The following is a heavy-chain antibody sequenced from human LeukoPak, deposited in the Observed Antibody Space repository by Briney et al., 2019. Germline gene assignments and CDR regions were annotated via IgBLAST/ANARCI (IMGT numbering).Heavy chain of an antibody. CDR3: AKDYDILTGYLRRDY. V-gene: IGHV3-23*01. J-gene: IGHJ4*02. D-gene: IGHD3-9*01. Sequence: GGSLRLSCAASGFTFSSYAMSWVRQAPGKGLEWVSAISGSGGSTYYADSVKGRFTISRDNSKNTLYLQMNSLRAEDTAVYYCAKDYDILTGYLRRDYWGQGTLVTVSS. CDR2: ISGSGGST. CDR1: GFTFSSYA.